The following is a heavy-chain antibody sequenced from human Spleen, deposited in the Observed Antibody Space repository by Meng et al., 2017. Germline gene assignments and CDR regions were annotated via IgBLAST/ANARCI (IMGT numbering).Heavy chain of an antibody. J-gene: IGHJ3*01. V-gene: IGHV3-23*01. Sequence: EVQLLESGGGLVQPGGSLSLSCAASGFTFSIYAMTWVRQAPGKGLEWVSLISGSGGSTYYADSVKGRFTISRDNSKNTLYLQMNSLRAEDTAVYYCAKWRDTNGQRAFDVWGQGTMVTVSS. D-gene: IGHD2-8*01. CDR2: ISGSGGST. CDR3: AKWRDTNGQRAFDV. CDR1: GFTFSIYA.